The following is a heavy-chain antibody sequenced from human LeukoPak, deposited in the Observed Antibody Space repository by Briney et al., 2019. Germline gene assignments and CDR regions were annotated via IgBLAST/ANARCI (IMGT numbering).Heavy chain of an antibody. J-gene: IGHJ6*03. CDR3: TRHRSWFITMVRGGYYMDV. Sequence: GESLRISCAASGFTFSRSAMHWVRPACGERLGWVGRIRSQANSYAAAYAPSVKGRFTISRDDSKHTPYLQMNSLKAEDTAVYYCTRHRSWFITMVRGGYYMDVWGKGTTVTVSS. V-gene: IGHV3-73*01. D-gene: IGHD3-10*01. CDR2: IRSQANSYAA. CDR1: GFTFSRSA.